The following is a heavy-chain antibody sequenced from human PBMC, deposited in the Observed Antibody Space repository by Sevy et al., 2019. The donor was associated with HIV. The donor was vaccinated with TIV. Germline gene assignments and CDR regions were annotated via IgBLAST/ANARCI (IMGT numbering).Heavy chain of an antibody. D-gene: IGHD3-10*01. CDR3: ARLTITMVRGVIIDY. CDR1: GGTFSSYA. CDR2: IIPIFGTA. J-gene: IGHJ4*02. V-gene: IGHV1-69*13. Sequence: ASVKVSCKASGGTFSSYAISWVRQAPGQGLEWRGGIIPIFGTANYAQKFQGRVTITADESTSTAYMELSSLRSEDTAVYYCARLTITMVRGVIIDYWGQGTLVTVSS.